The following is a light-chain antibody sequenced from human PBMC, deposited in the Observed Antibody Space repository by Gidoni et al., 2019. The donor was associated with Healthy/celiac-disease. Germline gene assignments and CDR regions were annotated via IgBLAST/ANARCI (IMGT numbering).Light chain of an antibody. V-gene: IGLV3-1*01. J-gene: IGLJ2*01. Sequence: SYELTQPPSVSVSPGQTASITGSGDKLGDKYACWYQQKPGQSPVLVIYQDSKRPSGIPERFSGSNSGNTATLTISGTQAMDEADYYCQAWDSSLGVFGGGTKLTVL. CDR2: QDS. CDR3: QAWDSSLGV. CDR1: KLGDKY.